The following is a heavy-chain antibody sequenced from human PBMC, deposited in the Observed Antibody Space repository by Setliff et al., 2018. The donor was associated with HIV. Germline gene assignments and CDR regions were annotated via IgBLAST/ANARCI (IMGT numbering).Heavy chain of an antibody. Sequence: GGSLRLSCVVSGFTFSKYWMSWVRQAPGKGLEWVANIKEDGSVKDYVDSVKGRFTISRDNAKNSLYLQMNSLRAEDTAVYYCVIQQGDPLWGQGTLVTSPQ. CDR1: GFTFSKYW. J-gene: IGHJ4*02. V-gene: IGHV3-7*01. CDR2: IKEDGSVK. D-gene: IGHD2-21*02. CDR3: VIQQGDPL.